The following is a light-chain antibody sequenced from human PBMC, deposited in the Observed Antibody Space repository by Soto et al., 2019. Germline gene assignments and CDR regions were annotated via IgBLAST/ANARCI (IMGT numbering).Light chain of an antibody. CDR2: DAS. J-gene: IGKJ5*01. Sequence: EIVLTQSPATLSLSPGERATLSCRASQSVSSYLAWYQQKPGQAPRLLIYDASNRATGIPARYSGSRCGTDFTLTISSLEPEDFGGYYCKLRSNWPPVTFGQGTRLEIK. CDR3: KLRSNWPPVT. V-gene: IGKV3-11*01. CDR1: QSVSSY.